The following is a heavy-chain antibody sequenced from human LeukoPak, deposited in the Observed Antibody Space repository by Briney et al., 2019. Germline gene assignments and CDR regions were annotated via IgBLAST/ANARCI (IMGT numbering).Heavy chain of an antibody. CDR1: GGSISSYY. Sequence: PSETLSLTCTVSGGSISSYYWSWIRQPPGKGLEWIGYIYYSGSTNYNPSLKSRVTISVDTSKNQFSLKLSSATAADTAVYYCAIYSGSYQGWFDPWGQGTLVTVSS. D-gene: IGHD1-26*01. J-gene: IGHJ5*02. CDR2: IYYSGST. V-gene: IGHV4-59*01. CDR3: AIYSGSYQGWFDP.